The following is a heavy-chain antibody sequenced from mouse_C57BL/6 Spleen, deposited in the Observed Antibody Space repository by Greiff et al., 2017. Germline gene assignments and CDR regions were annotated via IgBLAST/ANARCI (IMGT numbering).Heavy chain of an antibody. CDR2: ISDGGSYT. CDR3: ARDRGFTTVASYYGMDY. CDR1: GFTFSSYA. V-gene: IGHV5-4*01. D-gene: IGHD1-1*01. Sequence: EVHLVESGGGLVKPGGSLKLSCAASGFTFSSYAMSWVRQTPEKRLEWVATISDGGSYTYYPDNVKGRFTISRDNAKNNLYLQMSHLKSEDTAMYYWARDRGFTTVASYYGMDYWGQGTSVTVSS. J-gene: IGHJ4*01.